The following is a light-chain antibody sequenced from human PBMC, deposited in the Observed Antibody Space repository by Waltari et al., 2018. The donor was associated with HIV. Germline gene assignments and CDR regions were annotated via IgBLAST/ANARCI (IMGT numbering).Light chain of an antibody. V-gene: IGLV2-11*01. CDR1: SSDVGGYTY. Sequence: QSALTQPRSVSGSPGQSVTISCIGASSDVGGYTYVSGYKQHPVKAPKVMMYEVNKRPSGVPDRFSGSKSGNTASLTISGLQAEDEADYYCCSYTGTYTFVFGGGTKLTVL. J-gene: IGLJ2*01. CDR2: EVN. CDR3: CSYTGTYTFV.